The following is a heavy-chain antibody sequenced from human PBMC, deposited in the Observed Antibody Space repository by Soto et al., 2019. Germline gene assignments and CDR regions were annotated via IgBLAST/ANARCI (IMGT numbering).Heavy chain of an antibody. CDR1: GFSFSNYA. J-gene: IGHJ3*01. V-gene: IGHV3-48*02. CDR3: VRDARWAFDF. Sequence: EVQLVESGGGLVQPGGSRRVSCAASGFSFSNYAMNWVRQAPGKGLEWVSYISIGSGSIFYADSVKGRFTISRDDAENSLYMQMNTLRDEDMAVYYCVRDARWAFDFWGQGTMVTVSS. CDR2: ISIGSGSI. D-gene: IGHD2-15*01.